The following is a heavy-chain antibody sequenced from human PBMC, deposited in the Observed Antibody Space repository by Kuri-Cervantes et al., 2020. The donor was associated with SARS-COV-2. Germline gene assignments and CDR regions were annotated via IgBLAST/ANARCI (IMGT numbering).Heavy chain of an antibody. J-gene: IGHJ6*03. D-gene: IGHD6-25*01. CDR1: GGSISSGSYY. CDR3: ARQRGRYYYYMDV. V-gene: IGHV4-61*09. CDR2: IYSSGST. Sequence: LRLSCTVSGGSISSGSYYWSWIRQPAEKRLEWIGHIYSSGSTNYNPSLKSRVTISVDTSKNQFSLKLSSVTAADTAVYYCARQRGRYYYYMDVWGKGTTVTVSS.